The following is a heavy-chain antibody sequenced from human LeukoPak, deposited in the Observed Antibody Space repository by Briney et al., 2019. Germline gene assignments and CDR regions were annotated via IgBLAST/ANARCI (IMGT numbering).Heavy chain of an antibody. CDR1: GGSISSGSYY. CDR2: IYTSGNT. J-gene: IGHJ3*02. D-gene: IGHD3-10*01. V-gene: IGHV4-61*02. Sequence: TLSLTCIVSGGSISSGSYYWSWIRQPAGKGLEWIGRIYTSGNTNYNPSLKSRVTISVDTSKNHFSLTLSSVTAADTAVYYCARSDGYGLVGIWGQGTMVTVSS. CDR3: ARSDGYGLVGI.